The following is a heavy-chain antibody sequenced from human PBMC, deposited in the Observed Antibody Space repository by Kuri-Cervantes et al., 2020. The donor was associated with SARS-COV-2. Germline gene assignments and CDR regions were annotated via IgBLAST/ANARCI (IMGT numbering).Heavy chain of an antibody. CDR1: GYTLTSYG. V-gene: IGHV1-18*01. J-gene: IGHJ2*01. D-gene: IGHD4/OR15-4a*01. Sequence: ASVKVSCKASGYTLTSYGISWVRQAPGQGLEWMGWISAYNGNTNYAQKLQGRVTMTTDTSTSTAYMELRSLRSDDTAVYYCARVFSRLWGSGRYFDLWGRGTLVTVSS. CDR2: ISAYNGNT. CDR3: ARVFSRLWGSGRYFDL.